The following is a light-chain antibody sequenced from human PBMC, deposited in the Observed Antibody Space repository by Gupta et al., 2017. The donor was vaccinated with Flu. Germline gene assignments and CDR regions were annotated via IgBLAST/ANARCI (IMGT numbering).Light chain of an antibody. CDR1: SSNIGNNA. CDR2: YDD. V-gene: IGLV1-36*01. Sequence: QSVLTQPPSVSDAPRQRVTISCSGSSSNIGNNAVNWYQQLPGKAPKLLIYYDDLLPSGVSDRFSGSKSGTSASLAISGLQAEDEADYYCAAWDDSRNGPVFGGGTKLTVL. J-gene: IGLJ3*02. CDR3: AAWDDSRNGPV.